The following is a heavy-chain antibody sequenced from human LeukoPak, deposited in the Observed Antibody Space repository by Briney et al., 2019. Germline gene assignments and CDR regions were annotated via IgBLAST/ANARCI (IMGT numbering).Heavy chain of an antibody. CDR1: GFPFQDSG. Sequence: GGSLRLSCAASGFPFQDSGLSWVRQAPGKGLEWASGINWNGDTTVYADSVKGRFTISRDNAKNSLYLQMNSLRADDTAFYYCARQTRGYVYYFDYWGQGTLVTVSS. D-gene: IGHD2-2*01. J-gene: IGHJ4*02. CDR3: ARQTRGYVYYFDY. CDR2: INWNGDTT. V-gene: IGHV3-20*04.